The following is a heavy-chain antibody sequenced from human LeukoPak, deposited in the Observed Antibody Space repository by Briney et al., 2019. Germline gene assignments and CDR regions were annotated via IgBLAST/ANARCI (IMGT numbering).Heavy chain of an antibody. CDR2: ISYDGSNK. J-gene: IGHJ3*02. V-gene: IGHV3-30*04. CDR1: GFTFSSYA. CDR3: AREQGYSSSWFYAFDI. D-gene: IGHD6-13*01. Sequence: GGSLRLSCAASGFTFSSYAMHWVRQAPGKGLEWVAVISYDGSNKYYADSVKGRFTISRDNSKNTLYLQMNSLRAEDTAVYYCAREQGYSSSWFYAFDIWGQGTMVTVSS.